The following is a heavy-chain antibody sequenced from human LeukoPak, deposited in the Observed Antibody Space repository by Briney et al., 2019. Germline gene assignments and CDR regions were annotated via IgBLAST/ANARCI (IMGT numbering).Heavy chain of an antibody. J-gene: IGHJ4*02. Sequence: PGESLRLSCSASGFTFCSYAMIWVPQAPGKGLEWVSAISGSAGSTYYADSVKGRFTISRDNSKNTLYLQMNSVRAEDTAVYDCARDRDWNSGFDYWGQGTLVTVSS. CDR2: ISGSAGST. V-gene: IGHV3-23*01. D-gene: IGHD1-7*01. CDR1: GFTFCSYA. CDR3: ARDRDWNSGFDY.